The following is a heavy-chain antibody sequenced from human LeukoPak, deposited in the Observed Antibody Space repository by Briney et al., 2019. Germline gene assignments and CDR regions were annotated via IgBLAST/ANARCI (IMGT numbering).Heavy chain of an antibody. J-gene: IGHJ5*02. CDR3: ARAAFPVGATRFWFDP. D-gene: IGHD1-26*01. Sequence: GGSLRLSCAASGFTFSSYAMSWVRQAPGKGLEWVSAISGSGGSTYYADSVKGRFTISRDNAKNSLYLQMNSLRAEDTAVYYCARAAFPVGATRFWFDPWGQGTLVTVSS. CDR2: ISGSGGST. V-gene: IGHV3-23*01. CDR1: GFTFSSYA.